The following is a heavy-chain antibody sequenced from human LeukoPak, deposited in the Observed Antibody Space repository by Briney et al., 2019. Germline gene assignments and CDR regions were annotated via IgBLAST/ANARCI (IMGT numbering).Heavy chain of an antibody. J-gene: IGHJ5*02. CDR2: IHSDGSST. V-gene: IGHV3-74*01. CDR1: GFTFSSYW. Sequence: GGSLRLSCAASGFTFSSYWMHWVRQAPGKGLVWVSRIHSDGSSTSYADSVKGRFTISRDNAKNTLYLQMNSLRAEDTAVYYCARDDAGYSYHPRGWFDPWGQGTLVTVSS. CDR3: ARDDAGYSYHPRGWFDP. D-gene: IGHD5-18*01.